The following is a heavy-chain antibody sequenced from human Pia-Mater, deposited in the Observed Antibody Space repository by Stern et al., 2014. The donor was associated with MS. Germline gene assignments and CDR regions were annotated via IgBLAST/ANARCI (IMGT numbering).Heavy chain of an antibody. CDR3: ARGVTAVTNYVPNWCFDL. J-gene: IGHJ2*01. Sequence: QVQLQESGPGLVKPSETLSLTCTVSGGSITNRDYWGWIRQSPGKGLEWIGSVYYSGITYYRPSLKSRAPISIDTSRNQFFLRLHSVTATDTAVYFCARGVTAVTNYVPNWCFDLWGRGTLVTVSS. V-gene: IGHV4-39*02. CDR1: GGSITNRDY. D-gene: IGHD4-11*01. CDR2: VYYSGIT.